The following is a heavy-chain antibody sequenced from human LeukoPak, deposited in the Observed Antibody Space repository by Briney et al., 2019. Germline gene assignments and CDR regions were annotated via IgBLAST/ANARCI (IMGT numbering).Heavy chain of an antibody. D-gene: IGHD3-10*01. V-gene: IGHV4-59*01. J-gene: IGHJ3*02. Sequence: SETLSLTCTVSGGSIYSYSWTWIRQPPGKGLEWIGYIYYSGSTNYNPSLKSRVTISVDASKNQFSLKLSSVTAADTAVYYCARAVTSDAFDIWGQGTMVTVSS. CDR2: IYYSGST. CDR3: ARAVTSDAFDI. CDR1: GGSIYSYS.